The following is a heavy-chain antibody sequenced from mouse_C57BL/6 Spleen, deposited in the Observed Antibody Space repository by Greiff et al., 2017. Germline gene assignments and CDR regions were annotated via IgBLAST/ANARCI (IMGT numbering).Heavy chain of an antibody. Sequence: QVQLQQSGAELARPGASVKLSCKASGYTFTSYGISWVKQRTGQGLEWIGEIYPRSGNTYYNEKFKGKATLTADKSSSTAYMELRSLTSEDSAVYFCARESPRYGSSYVRAMDYWGQGTSVTVSS. V-gene: IGHV1-81*01. CDR3: ARESPRYGSSYVRAMDY. J-gene: IGHJ4*01. CDR2: IYPRSGNT. D-gene: IGHD1-1*01. CDR1: GYTFTSYG.